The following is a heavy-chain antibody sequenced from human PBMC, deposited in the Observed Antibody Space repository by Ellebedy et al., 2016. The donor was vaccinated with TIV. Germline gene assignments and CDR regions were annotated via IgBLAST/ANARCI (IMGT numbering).Heavy chain of an antibody. D-gene: IGHD4-17*01. V-gene: IGHV3-30*02. CDR2: IWFDGSNE. CDR3: AKIYGDRFDF. J-gene: IGHJ4*02. Sequence: PGGSLRLSCAASGFTFSSYGMYWVRQTPGKGLEYVAFIWFDGSNEYYEDSVKGRFTISRDNSKNTLFLQINSLRAEDTAVYYCAKIYGDRFDFWGQGTLVTVSS. CDR1: GFTFSSYG.